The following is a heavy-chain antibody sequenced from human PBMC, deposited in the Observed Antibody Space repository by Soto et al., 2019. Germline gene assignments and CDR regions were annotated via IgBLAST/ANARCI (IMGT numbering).Heavy chain of an antibody. CDR2: ISGSGGST. CDR3: AKTPVVVITGYYFDY. CDR1: GFTFSSYA. D-gene: IGHD3-22*01. Sequence: HPGGSLRLSSAASGFTFSSYAMSWVRQAPGKGLEWVSAISGSGGSTYYADSVKGRFTISRDNSKNTLYLQMNSLRAEDTAVYYCAKTPVVVITGYYFDYWGQGTLVTVSS. V-gene: IGHV3-23*01. J-gene: IGHJ4*02.